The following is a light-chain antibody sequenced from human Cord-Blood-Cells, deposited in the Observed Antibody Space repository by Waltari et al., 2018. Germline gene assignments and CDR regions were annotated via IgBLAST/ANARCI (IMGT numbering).Light chain of an antibody. CDR3: QQYNNWPPLT. CDR1: QSVSRN. CDR2: GAS. Sequence: EIVMTQSTATLSVSPGERATLSCRASQSVSRNLAWYQQKPGKAPRLLIYGASTRATGIPARFSGRGSGTEFTLTISSLQSEDFAVYYCQQYNNWPPLTFGGGTKVEIK. V-gene: IGKV3-15*01. J-gene: IGKJ4*01.